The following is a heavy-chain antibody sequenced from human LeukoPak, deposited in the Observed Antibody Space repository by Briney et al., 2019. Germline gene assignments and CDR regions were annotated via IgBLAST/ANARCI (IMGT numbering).Heavy chain of an antibody. V-gene: IGHV4-39*02. CDR2: ISSSGNT. CDR1: GGSTSGGNYY. J-gene: IGHJ4*02. CDR3: ARGYSSGWYVGYFDY. D-gene: IGHD6-19*01. Sequence: KPSETLSLTCIVSGGSTSGGNYYWGWIRRPPGKGLEWIGGISSSGNTYYNPSLKSRITISIDTSKNHFSLKLSSVTAADTAVYYCARGYSSGWYVGYFDYWGQGTLVTVSS.